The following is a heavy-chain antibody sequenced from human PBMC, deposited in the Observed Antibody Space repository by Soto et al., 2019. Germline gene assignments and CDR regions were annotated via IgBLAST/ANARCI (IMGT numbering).Heavy chain of an antibody. CDR1: GFTFSSYA. CDR2: ISGSGGST. Sequence: PGGSLRLSCAASGFTFSSYAMSWVRQAPGKGLEWVSAISGSGGSTYYADSVKGRFTISRDNSKNTLYLQMNSLRAEDTAVYYCAKSRGYCSSNSCYGDYSGGMDVWGQGTTVTVSS. CDR3: AKSRGYCSSNSCYGDYSGGMDV. V-gene: IGHV3-23*01. J-gene: IGHJ6*02. D-gene: IGHD2-2*01.